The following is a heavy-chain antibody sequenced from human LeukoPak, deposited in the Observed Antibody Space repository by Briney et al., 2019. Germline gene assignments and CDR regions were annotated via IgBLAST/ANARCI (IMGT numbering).Heavy chain of an antibody. Sequence: SETLSLTCTVSGYSISSGYYWGWIRQPPGKGLEWIGSIYHSGSTNYNPSLKSRVTISVDTSKNQFSPKLSSVTAADTAVYYCASDLGIAVAGTGEAFDTWGQGTTVTVSS. V-gene: IGHV4-38-2*02. CDR3: ASDLGIAVAGTGEAFDT. CDR2: IYHSGST. D-gene: IGHD6-19*01. CDR1: GYSISSGYY. J-gene: IGHJ3*02.